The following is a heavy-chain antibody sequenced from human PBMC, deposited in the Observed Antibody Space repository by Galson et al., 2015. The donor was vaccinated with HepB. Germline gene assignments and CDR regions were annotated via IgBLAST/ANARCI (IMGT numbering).Heavy chain of an antibody. CDR2: LSYSGTT. Sequence: SETLSLTCGVSGVSISTSSHSWAWIRQPPGKGPEWLGTLSYSGTTYCNPSLKSRVTISVDTSKNQFSLMLTSVTAADTALYFCARQISRQLAVSYYFDSWGQGTLVTAAS. J-gene: IGHJ4*02. D-gene: IGHD3-16*01. CDR1: GVSISTSSHS. CDR3: ARQISRQLAVSYYFDS. V-gene: IGHV4-39*01.